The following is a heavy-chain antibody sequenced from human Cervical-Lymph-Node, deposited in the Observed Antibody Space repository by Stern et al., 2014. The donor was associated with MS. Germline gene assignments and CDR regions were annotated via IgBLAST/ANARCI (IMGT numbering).Heavy chain of an antibody. V-gene: IGHV1-2*04. CDR3: ARDLGTVTTPGDY. J-gene: IGHJ4*02. Sequence: QVQLVQSGAEVNKPGASVSVSCKASGYTFTAYYLHWVRQAPGHGLEWMGWINPNNGDTKYAQNFQGWVTMTRDTSISTAYMDLSSLTSDDTAIYYCARDLGTVTTPGDYWGQGTLVTVSS. CDR2: INPNNGDT. CDR1: GYTFTAYY. D-gene: IGHD4-17*01.